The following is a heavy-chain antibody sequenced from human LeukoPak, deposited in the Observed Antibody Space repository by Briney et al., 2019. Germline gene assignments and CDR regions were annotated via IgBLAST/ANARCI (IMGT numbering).Heavy chain of an antibody. CDR3: ARGVVRGVIFNGDRRYYYYMDV. CDR2: IIPLFGTA. Sequence: GASVKVSCKASGGTFSSYAISWVRQAPGQGLEWMGGIIPLFGTANYAQKFQDRVTITADKATSTAYMELSSLRSEDTAVYYCARGVVRGVIFNGDRRYYYYMDVWGKGTTVTISS. D-gene: IGHD3-10*01. V-gene: IGHV1-69*06. CDR1: GGTFSSYA. J-gene: IGHJ6*03.